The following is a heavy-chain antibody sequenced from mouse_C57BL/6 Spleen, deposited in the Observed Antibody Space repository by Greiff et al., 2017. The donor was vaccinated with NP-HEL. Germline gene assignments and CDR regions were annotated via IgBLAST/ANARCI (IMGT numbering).Heavy chain of an antibody. CDR2: IWSGGST. D-gene: IGHD1-1*01. CDR3: AGKGDYGSKYYFDY. Sequence: VQLQQSGPGLVQPSQSLSITCTVSGFSLTSYGVHWVRQSPGKGLEWLGVIWSGGSTDYNAAFIYSLSISKDNSKSQVFLKMNSLQADDTAMYYCAGKGDYGSKYYFDYWGQGTTLTVSS. V-gene: IGHV2-2*01. J-gene: IGHJ2*01. CDR1: GFSLTSYG.